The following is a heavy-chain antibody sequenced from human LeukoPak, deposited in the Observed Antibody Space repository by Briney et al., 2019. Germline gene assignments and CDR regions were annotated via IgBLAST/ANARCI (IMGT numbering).Heavy chain of an antibody. CDR3: ARVVTLARGIAVAGPYFDC. J-gene: IGHJ4*02. CDR1: GYSISSGYY. Sequence: SETLSLTCTVSGYSISSGYYWGWIRQPPGKGLEWIGSIYHSGSTYYNPSLKSRVTISVDTSKNQFSLKLSSVTAADTAVYYCARVVTLARGIAVAGPYFDCWGQGTLVTVSS. CDR2: IYHSGST. V-gene: IGHV4-38-2*02. D-gene: IGHD6-19*01.